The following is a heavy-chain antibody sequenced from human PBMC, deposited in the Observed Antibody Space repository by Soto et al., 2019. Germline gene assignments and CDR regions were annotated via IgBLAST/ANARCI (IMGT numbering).Heavy chain of an antibody. J-gene: IGHJ4*02. Sequence: GGPLRLSCAASGFTFSSYSMNWVRQAPGKGLEWVSSISSSSSYIYYADSVKGRFTISRDNAKNSLYLQMNSLRAEDTAVYYCARDRRYCSSTSCHQLGYWAQGTLVTVSS. CDR2: ISSSSSYI. CDR1: GFTFSSYS. D-gene: IGHD2-2*01. V-gene: IGHV3-21*01. CDR3: ARDRRYCSSTSCHQLGY.